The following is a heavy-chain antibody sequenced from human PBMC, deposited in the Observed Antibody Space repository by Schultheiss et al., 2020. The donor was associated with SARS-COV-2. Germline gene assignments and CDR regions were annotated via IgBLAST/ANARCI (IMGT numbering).Heavy chain of an antibody. D-gene: IGHD6-19*01. Sequence: SETLSLTCAVYGGSFSGYYWSWIRQPPGKGLEWIGEINHSGSTNYNPSLKSRVTISVDTSKNHFSLKLRSVTAADTAIYFCARSTSRESSDWPYFDLWGRGTQVTVSS. CDR2: INHSGST. J-gene: IGHJ4*02. CDR1: GGSFSGYY. V-gene: IGHV4-34*01. CDR3: ARSTSRESSDWPYFDL.